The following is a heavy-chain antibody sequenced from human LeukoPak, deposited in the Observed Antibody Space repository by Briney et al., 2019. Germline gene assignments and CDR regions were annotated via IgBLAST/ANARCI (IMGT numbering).Heavy chain of an antibody. D-gene: IGHD6-19*01. CDR1: GFTFSTYG. Sequence: GGSLRLSCAASGFTFSTYGMHWVRQAPGKGLEWVAFIRYDGSNKYYAGFVKGRFTISRDTSKNTLYLQMNSLRAEDTAVYYCAKESSSGWHDAFDIWGQGTLVTVSS. V-gene: IGHV3-30*02. CDR2: IRYDGSNK. J-gene: IGHJ4*02. CDR3: AKESSSGWHDAFDI.